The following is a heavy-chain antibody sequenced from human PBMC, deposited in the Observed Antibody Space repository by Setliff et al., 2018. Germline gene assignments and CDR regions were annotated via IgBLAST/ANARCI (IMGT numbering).Heavy chain of an antibody. Sequence: GGSLRLSCAASGFTFSSYAMSWVRQAPGEGLEWVSAISGSGGYTYYADSVKGRFDISRDSSKNTVYPQMNSLTAEDTAMYYCATLSKDLNYWGQGTLVTVSS. CDR3: ATLSKDLNY. J-gene: IGHJ4*02. V-gene: IGHV3-23*01. CDR2: ISGSGGYT. CDR1: GFTFSSYA. D-gene: IGHD3-3*01.